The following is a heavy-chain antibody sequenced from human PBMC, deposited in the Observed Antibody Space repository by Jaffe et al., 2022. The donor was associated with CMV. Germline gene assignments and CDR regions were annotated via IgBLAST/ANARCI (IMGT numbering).Heavy chain of an antibody. V-gene: IGHV3-15*01. Sequence: EVQLVESGGGLVKPGGSLRLSCAASGFTFSNAWMSWVRQAPGKGLEWVGRIKSKTDGGTTDYAAPVKGRFTISRDDSKNTLYLQMNSLKTEDTAVYYCTTDRTRPYYDFWSDRGADAFDIWGQGTMVTVSS. CDR2: IKSKTDGGTT. CDR3: TTDRTRPYYDFWSDRGADAFDI. J-gene: IGHJ3*02. CDR1: GFTFSNAW. D-gene: IGHD3-3*01.